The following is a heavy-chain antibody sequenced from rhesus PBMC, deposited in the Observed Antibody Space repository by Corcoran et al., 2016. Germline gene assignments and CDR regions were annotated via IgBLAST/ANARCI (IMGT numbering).Heavy chain of an antibody. CDR3: AREGTSQRGRFDV. V-gene: IGHV4-80*01. D-gene: IGHD3-9*01. J-gene: IGHJ5-1*01. CDR2: TNGNSGST. Sequence: QVQLQESGPGLVKPSETLSRTCAVSGASISSYWWSWIRQPPGKGLEWIGETNGNSGSTHYNPSRKMRVTMSKDASKNRRSLMLTAVTAADTAVYYGAREGTSQRGRFDVWGPGVLVTVSS. CDR1: GASISSYW.